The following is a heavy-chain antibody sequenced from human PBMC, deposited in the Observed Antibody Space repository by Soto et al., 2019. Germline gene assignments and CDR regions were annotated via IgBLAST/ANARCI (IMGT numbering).Heavy chain of an antibody. V-gene: IGHV4-39*01. CDR1: GGSISSSSYY. D-gene: IGHD4-17*01. CDR2: IYYSGST. J-gene: IGHJ3*02. CDR3: VRLTVTTQDAFDI. Sequence: QLQLQESGPGLVKPSETLSLTCTVSGGSISSSSYYWGWIRQPPGKRLEWIGSIYYSGSTYYNPSLKSRVTISVDTSKNQFSLKLSSVTAADTAVYYCVRLTVTTQDAFDIWGQGTMVTVSS.